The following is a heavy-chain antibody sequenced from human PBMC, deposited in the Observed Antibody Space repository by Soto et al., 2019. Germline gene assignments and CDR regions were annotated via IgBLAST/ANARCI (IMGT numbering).Heavy chain of an antibody. CDR2: IYYSGST. J-gene: IGHJ3*02. CDR3: ARRYGSSFDI. V-gene: IGHV4-59*08. Sequence: QVQLQESGPGLVKPSETLSLTCTVSGGSISSYYWSWIRQPPGKGLEWIGYIYYSGSTNYNPSLKRRVTISVDTSKNKVSLTLSSVTAADPAVYYGARRYGSSFDIWGQGTKVTVSS. CDR1: GGSISSYY. D-gene: IGHD3-10*01.